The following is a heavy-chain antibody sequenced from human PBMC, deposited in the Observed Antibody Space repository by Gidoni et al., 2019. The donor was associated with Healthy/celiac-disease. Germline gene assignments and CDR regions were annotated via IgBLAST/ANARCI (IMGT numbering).Heavy chain of an antibody. J-gene: IGHJ1*01. V-gene: IGHV4-39*01. CDR1: GGSISSSSYY. Sequence: QLQLQASGPGLVKPSETLSLTCTVSGGSISSSSYYWGWIRQPPGKGLEWIGSIYYSGSTYYNPSLKSRVTISVDTSKNQFSLKLSSVTAADTAVYYCAAGVVVAAGYFQHWGQGTLVTVSS. CDR3: AAGVVVAAGYFQH. CDR2: IYYSGST. D-gene: IGHD2-15*01.